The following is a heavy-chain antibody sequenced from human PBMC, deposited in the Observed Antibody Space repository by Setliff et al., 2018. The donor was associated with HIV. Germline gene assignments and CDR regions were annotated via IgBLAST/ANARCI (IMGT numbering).Heavy chain of an antibody. Sequence: PSETLSLTCTVSGGSISSGSYYWSWIRQPAGKGLEWIGHIYTSGSTNYNPSLKSRVTISVDTSKNQFSLKLSSVTAADTAVYYCAREDYYDSSGDAFDIWGQGTMVTV. J-gene: IGHJ3*02. CDR1: GGSISSGSYY. D-gene: IGHD3-22*01. CDR3: AREDYYDSSGDAFDI. CDR2: IYTSGST. V-gene: IGHV4-61*09.